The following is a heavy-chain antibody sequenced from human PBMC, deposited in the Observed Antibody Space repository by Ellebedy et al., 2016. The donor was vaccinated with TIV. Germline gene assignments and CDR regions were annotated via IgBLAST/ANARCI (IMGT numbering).Heavy chain of an antibody. CDR3: AKDPRTGTGNWFDP. CDR1: GFTFSSYA. Sequence: GESLKISCAASGFTFSSYAMSWVRQAPGKGLEWVSAISGSGGSTYYADSVKGRFTISRDNSKNTLYLQMNSLRAEDTAVYYCAKDPRTGTGNWFDPWGQGTLVTVSS. CDR2: ISGSGGST. V-gene: IGHV3-23*01. J-gene: IGHJ5*02. D-gene: IGHD1-7*01.